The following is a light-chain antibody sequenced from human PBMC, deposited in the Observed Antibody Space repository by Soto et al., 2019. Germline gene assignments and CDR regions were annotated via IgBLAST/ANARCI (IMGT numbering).Light chain of an antibody. CDR3: QHDGSAPNT. CDR2: GAS. V-gene: IGKV3-20*01. J-gene: IGKJ5*01. Sequence: EIVLTQSPGTLSLSPGERATLSCRASQSVRSNFLAWYQQKPGQAPRLLIYGASRRATGIPDRFSGSGSGTAFTLTISRLESEDFALYYCQHDGSAPNTFGQGTRLEIK. CDR1: QSVRSNF.